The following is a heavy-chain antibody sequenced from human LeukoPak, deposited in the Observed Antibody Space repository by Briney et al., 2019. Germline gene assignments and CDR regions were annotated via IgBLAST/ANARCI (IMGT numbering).Heavy chain of an antibody. Sequence: GGPLRLSCAASGFTFSTYAMSWVRQAPGKGLEWVSVISGSGGSTYYADSVEGRFTISRDNSENKLYLQMNSLRAEDTATYYCAKRGFDSSGYYGYFDYWGQGTPVTVSS. D-gene: IGHD3-22*01. CDR2: ISGSGGST. CDR3: AKRGFDSSGYYGYFDY. CDR1: GFTFSTYA. J-gene: IGHJ4*02. V-gene: IGHV3-23*01.